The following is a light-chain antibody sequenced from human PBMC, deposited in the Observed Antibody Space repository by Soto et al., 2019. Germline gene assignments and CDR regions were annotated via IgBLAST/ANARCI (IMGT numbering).Light chain of an antibody. CDR2: EVT. J-gene: IGLJ1*01. CDR1: SSDVGGYDY. V-gene: IGLV2-8*01. CDR3: SSFAGSKSV. Sequence: QSALTQPPSASGSPGQTVTISCTGTSSDVGGYDYVSWYQQHPGKAPKLIIYEVTSRPSGVPDRFSGSKSGNTASLTVSGLQAEDEADYYCSSFAGSKSVFGTGTKLTVL.